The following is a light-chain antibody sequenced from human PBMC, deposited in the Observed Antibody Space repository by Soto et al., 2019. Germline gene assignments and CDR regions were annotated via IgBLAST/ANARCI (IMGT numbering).Light chain of an antibody. CDR1: QIIGNY. J-gene: IGKJ5*01. Sequence: NQTTQSPASLSASLGDRVPITCRASQIIGNYLNWYQQKPGKAPKLLIYAASSLQSGVPSRFSGSGSGTDFTLTISSLQPEDFATYYCQQSYSTPITFGQGTGLEI. CDR2: AAS. V-gene: IGKV1-39*01. CDR3: QQSYSTPIT.